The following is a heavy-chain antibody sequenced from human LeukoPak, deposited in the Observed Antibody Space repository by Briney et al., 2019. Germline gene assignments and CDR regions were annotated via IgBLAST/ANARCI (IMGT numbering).Heavy chain of an antibody. CDR3: ARDRDWNSGFDY. V-gene: IGHV3-21*01. Sequence: GGSLRLSCAASGFTFSSYSMNWVRQAPGKGLEWVSSISSSSSYIYYADSVKGRFTISRDNVKNSLYLQMNSLRAEDTAVYYCARDRDWNSGFDYWGQGTLVTVSS. CDR1: GFTFSSYS. D-gene: IGHD1-7*01. J-gene: IGHJ4*02. CDR2: ISSSSSYI.